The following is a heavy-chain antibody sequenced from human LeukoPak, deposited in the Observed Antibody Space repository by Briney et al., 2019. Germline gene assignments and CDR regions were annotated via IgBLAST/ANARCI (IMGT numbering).Heavy chain of an antibody. CDR1: GYTFISYV. CDR2: INAGNGNT. CDR3: ARDICNGGSCYYYGMDV. V-gene: IGHV1-3*01. D-gene: IGHD2-15*01. Sequence: GASVKVSCKTSGYTFISYVTQWVRQAPGQRLEWIGWINAGNGNTKYSQKFQGRVTITRDTSASTAYMELSSLRSEDTAIYYCARDICNGGSCYYYGMDVWGQGTTVTVSS. J-gene: IGHJ6*02.